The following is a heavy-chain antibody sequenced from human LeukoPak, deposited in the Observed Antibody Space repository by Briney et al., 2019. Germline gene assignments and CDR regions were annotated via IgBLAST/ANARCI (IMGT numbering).Heavy chain of an antibody. CDR1: GFTFSNYG. CDR2: IRYDGNNK. J-gene: IGHJ3*01. Sequence: GGSLRLSCAASGFTFSNYGIYWVRQAPGKGLEWVAFIRYDGNNKYYAESVLGRFTISRDNNNNTVYLQVNSLRVEDTAIYYCAKGQKSGVVRRDAFDLWGQGTMVTVSS. D-gene: IGHD2-8*01. CDR3: AKGQKSGVVRRDAFDL. V-gene: IGHV3-30*02.